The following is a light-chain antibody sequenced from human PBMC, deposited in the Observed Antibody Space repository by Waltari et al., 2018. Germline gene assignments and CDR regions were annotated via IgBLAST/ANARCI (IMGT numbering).Light chain of an antibody. J-gene: IGLJ3*02. Sequence: QSALTQPASVSGSPGQSITISCTGTSIDVGGYNYVSWYQQHPGKVPKRLIFDVSNRPSGVSNRFSGSKSGNTASLTISGLQAEDESDYYCCSFTSRSTWVFGGGTKLTVL. CDR1: SIDVGGYNY. V-gene: IGLV2-14*01. CDR3: CSFTSRSTWV. CDR2: DVS.